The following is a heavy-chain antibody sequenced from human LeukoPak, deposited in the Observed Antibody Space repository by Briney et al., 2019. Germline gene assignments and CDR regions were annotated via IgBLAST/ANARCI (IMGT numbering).Heavy chain of an antibody. CDR2: TYYRSKLYN. V-gene: IGHV6-1*01. Sequence: SQTLSLTCAISGDSVSSNSAAWNWIRQSPSRGLEWLGRTYYRSKLYNDYAVSVKSRITINPDTSKNQFSLQLNSVTPEDTAVYYCARSRAPSAARPGTNYYYYYMDVWGKGTTVTVSS. CDR1: GDSVSSNSAA. CDR3: ARSRAPSAARPGTNYYYYYMDV. D-gene: IGHD6-6*01. J-gene: IGHJ6*03.